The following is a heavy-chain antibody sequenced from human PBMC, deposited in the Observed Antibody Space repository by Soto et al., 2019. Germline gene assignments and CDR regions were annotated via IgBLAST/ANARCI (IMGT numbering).Heavy chain of an antibody. V-gene: IGHV4-59*01. Sequence: QVQLQESGPGLVKPSETLSLTCIVSGGSLSSYYWSWIRQPPGKGLEWIGYIFYSGTTNYNPSLKSRVTISVDTSKNQFSLKLRSVTAADTAVYFCARRRVAAFDIWGQGTVVTVSS. D-gene: IGHD2-15*01. J-gene: IGHJ3*02. CDR2: IFYSGTT. CDR3: ARRRVAAFDI. CDR1: GGSLSSYY.